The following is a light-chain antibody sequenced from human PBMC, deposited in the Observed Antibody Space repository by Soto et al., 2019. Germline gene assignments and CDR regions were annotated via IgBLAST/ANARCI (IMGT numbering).Light chain of an antibody. CDR3: QQSYSVPFT. Sequence: DIQMTQSPSSLSASVGDRVTITCRASHDISTFLNWYQQKPGKAPQLLIFAASSLQSGVPSRFSGGGSGTDFTLTITSLQPADFATYYCQQSYSVPFTFGPGTKVDIK. V-gene: IGKV1-39*01. CDR2: AAS. CDR1: HDISTF. J-gene: IGKJ3*01.